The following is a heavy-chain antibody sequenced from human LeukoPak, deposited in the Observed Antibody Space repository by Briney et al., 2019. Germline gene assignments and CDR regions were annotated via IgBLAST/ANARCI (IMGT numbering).Heavy chain of an antibody. CDR1: GFTVSSNY. Sequence: GGSPRLSCAASGFTVSSNYMSWVRQAPGKGLEWVSVIYSGGSTYYADSVKGRFTISRDNSKNTLYLQMNSLRAEDTAVYYCARGGYYGSGSLDYWGQGNLVTVSS. J-gene: IGHJ4*02. CDR2: IYSGGST. V-gene: IGHV3-53*01. D-gene: IGHD3-10*01. CDR3: ARGGYYGSGSLDY.